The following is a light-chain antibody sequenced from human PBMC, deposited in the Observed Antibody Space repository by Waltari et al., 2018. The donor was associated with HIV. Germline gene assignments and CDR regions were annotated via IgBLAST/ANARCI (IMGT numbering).Light chain of an antibody. CDR2: EVT. V-gene: IGLV2-8*01. J-gene: IGLJ1*01. Sequence: QSALTQPPSASGSPGQSVTISCTGTSSDVGGSQFVSWYQQHPGKAPKVMIYEVTTRPSGVPDRFSGSRSGNTASLTVSGLQAEDEADYYCSSSVGSNNYVFGTGTKVTVL. CDR1: SSDVGGSQF. CDR3: SSSVGSNNYV.